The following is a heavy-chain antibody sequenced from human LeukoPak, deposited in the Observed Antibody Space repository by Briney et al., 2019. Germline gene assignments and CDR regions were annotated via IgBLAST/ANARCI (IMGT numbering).Heavy chain of an antibody. V-gene: IGHV3-7*03. CDR1: GFTFSSYW. J-gene: IGHJ4*02. CDR2: MNLDGSEK. CDR3: AKDLPTGFPFDY. Sequence: PGGSLRLSCAASGFTFSSYWTTWVRQAPGKGLEWVANMNLDGSEKYYVDSVKGRFTISRDNSKNTLYLQMNSLRAEDTAVYYCAKDLPTGFPFDYWGQGTLVTVSS. D-gene: IGHD1-1*01.